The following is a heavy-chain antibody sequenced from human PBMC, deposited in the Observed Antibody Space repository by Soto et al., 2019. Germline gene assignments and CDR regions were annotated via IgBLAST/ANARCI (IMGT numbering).Heavy chain of an antibody. CDR1: GGSTSSGDYY. J-gene: IGHJ6*02. V-gene: IGHV4-39*01. CDR3: ARLGYDFWSGYWYYYGLDV. D-gene: IGHD3-3*01. CDR2: IYYSGTT. Sequence: PSETLSLTCTVSGGSTSSGDYYWSWIRQPPGKGLEWIGSIYYSGTTYYNPSLKSRVTISVDTSKNQFSLNLNSVTAADTAVYYCARLGYDFWSGYWYYYGLDVWGQGTTVTVSS.